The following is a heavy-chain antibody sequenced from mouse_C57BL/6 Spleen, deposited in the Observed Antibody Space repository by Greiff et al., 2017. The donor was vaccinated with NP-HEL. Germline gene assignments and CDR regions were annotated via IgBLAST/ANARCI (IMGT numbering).Heavy chain of an antibody. Sequence: VQLQQSGAELVRPGASVTLSCKASGYTFTDYEMHWVKQTPVHGLEWIGAIDPETGGTAYNQKFKGKAILTADKSSSTAYMELRSLTSEDSAVYYCTRAGSSGTGCAYWGQGTLVTVSA. D-gene: IGHD3-2*02. CDR2: IDPETGGT. CDR3: TRAGSSGTGCAY. CDR1: GYTFTDYE. J-gene: IGHJ3*01. V-gene: IGHV1-15*01.